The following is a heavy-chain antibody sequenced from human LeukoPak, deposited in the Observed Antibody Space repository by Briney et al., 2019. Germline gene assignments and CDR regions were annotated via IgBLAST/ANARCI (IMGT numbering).Heavy chain of an antibody. CDR1: GYTFSDYY. Sequence: ASVKVSCKASGYTFSDYYIHWVRQAPGQGLEWMGWINPNGGRTNYAQKFKGRVTVTRDMSISTAYMELSRLRSDDTAVYYCARGPNYYGSGRSWFDPWGQGSQVTVSS. V-gene: IGHV1-2*02. CDR2: INPNGGRT. J-gene: IGHJ5*02. D-gene: IGHD3-10*01. CDR3: ARGPNYYGSGRSWFDP.